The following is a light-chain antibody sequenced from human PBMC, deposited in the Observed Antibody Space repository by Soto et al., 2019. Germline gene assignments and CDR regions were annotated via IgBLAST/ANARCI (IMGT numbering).Light chain of an antibody. CDR2: DVS. CDR1: QSISSY. CDR3: QQYNRYWT. J-gene: IGKJ1*01. V-gene: IGKV1-5*01. Sequence: DIQMTQSPSSLSGSVGDRVTITCRASQSISSYLNWYQQKPGKAPKLLIYDVSSLESGVPSRFSGSGSETESTLTISSLFPDDFATYYCQQYNRYWTFGQGTKVDI.